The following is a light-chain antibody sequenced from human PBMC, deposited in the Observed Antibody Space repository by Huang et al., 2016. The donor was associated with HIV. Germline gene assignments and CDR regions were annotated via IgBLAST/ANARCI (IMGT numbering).Light chain of an antibody. CDR1: QSVSSN. J-gene: IGKJ1*01. CDR2: GAS. V-gene: IGKV3-15*01. CDR3: QQYNNWPPWT. Sequence: EIVMTQSPATLSVSPGERATLSCRASQSVSSNLAWYQQKPGQSPRLLIYGASTRATGIPARVRGSVCGTEFTLTISSLQSEDFAVYYCQQYNNWPPWTFGQGTKVEIK.